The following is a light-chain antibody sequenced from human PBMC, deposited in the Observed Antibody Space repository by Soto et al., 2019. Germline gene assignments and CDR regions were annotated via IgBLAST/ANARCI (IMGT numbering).Light chain of an antibody. J-gene: IGKJ2*01. V-gene: IGKV3-20*01. CDR3: HQFGSSPPAFT. CDR2: GAS. Sequence: ESMLTQSPGTLSLSPGERATLSCRASQSVSTRYLAWYQQKPGQAPRLLIYGASIRATGIPDRFSGSGSGTAFTLTIRRLEHEDFAVYYCHQFGSSPPAFTCGQGTKMEI. CDR1: QSVSTRY.